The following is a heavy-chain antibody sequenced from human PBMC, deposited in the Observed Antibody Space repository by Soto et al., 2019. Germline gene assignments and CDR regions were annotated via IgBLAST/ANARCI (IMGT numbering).Heavy chain of an antibody. CDR3: TTDGSYAQYV. D-gene: IGHD2-2*01. J-gene: IGHJ6*02. V-gene: IGHV3-74*01. Sequence: LRLSCAASGISFSNTWMHWVRQVPGKGLVWVAYINSDGTTTTYADSVRGRFTISRDNAKNTVYLQMNSLRAEDTALYYCTTDGSYAQYVWGQGTAVTVSS. CDR1: GISFSNTW. CDR2: INSDGTTT.